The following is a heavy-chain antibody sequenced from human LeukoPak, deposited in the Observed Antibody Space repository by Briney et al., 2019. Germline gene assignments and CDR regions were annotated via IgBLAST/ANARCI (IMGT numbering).Heavy chain of an antibody. CDR3: ARTLDDYSNYVTLSRSRQSFYYYYMDV. J-gene: IGHJ6*03. D-gene: IGHD4-11*01. V-gene: IGHV4-38-2*02. Sequence: SETLSLTCTVSGYSISSGYYWGWIRQPPGKGLEWIGSIYHSGSTYYNPSLKSRVTISVDTSKNQFSLKLSSVTAADTAVYYRARTLDDYSNYVTLSRSRQSFYYYYMDVWGKGTTVTVSS. CDR2: IYHSGST. CDR1: GYSISSGYY.